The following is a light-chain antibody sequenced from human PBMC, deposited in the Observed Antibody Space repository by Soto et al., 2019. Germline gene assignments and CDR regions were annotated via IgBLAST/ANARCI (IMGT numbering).Light chain of an antibody. Sequence: EIVFCQSPGTPSLSPGERATLSCRASQSVSNNYLAWYQQKPGQAPRLLIYGASNRATGIPDRFSGSGSGTDFTLTISRLEPEDFAVYYCQQYGSSGTFGQGTKVDI. J-gene: IGKJ1*01. CDR1: QSVSNNY. CDR3: QQYGSSGT. CDR2: GAS. V-gene: IGKV3-20*01.